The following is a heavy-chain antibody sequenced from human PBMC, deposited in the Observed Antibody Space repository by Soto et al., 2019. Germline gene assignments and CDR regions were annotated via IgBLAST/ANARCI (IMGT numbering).Heavy chain of an antibody. CDR1: GCTFTTYA. V-gene: IGHV1-2*02. J-gene: IGHJ5*01. Sequence: ASVKVSCKASGCTFTTYAINWVRQAPGQGLEWMGWINPNCGVTNYAQQFQDRVTITRDTSISTAYMEVSRLESDDTAVYYCARGGVCATGLDAWGQGTLVTVSS. CDR2: INPNCGVT. CDR3: ARGGVCATGLDA. D-gene: IGHD1-26*01.